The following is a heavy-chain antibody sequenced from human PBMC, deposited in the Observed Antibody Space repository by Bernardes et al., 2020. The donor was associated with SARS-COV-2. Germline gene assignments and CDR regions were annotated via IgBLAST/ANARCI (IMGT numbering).Heavy chain of an antibody. J-gene: IGHJ4*02. V-gene: IGHV1-18*01. Sequence: ASVKVSCKGSGYTVSNYGFSWVRQAPGQGPEWMGWINAYSGATNFAQMFQDRVTMTTDTSTSTVHMELRSLRSDDTAVYYCVRLRLVGNSYGTYFDLWGQGTQVTVSS. D-gene: IGHD3-16*01. CDR3: VRLRLVGNSYGTYFDL. CDR2: INAYSGAT. CDR1: GYTVSNYG.